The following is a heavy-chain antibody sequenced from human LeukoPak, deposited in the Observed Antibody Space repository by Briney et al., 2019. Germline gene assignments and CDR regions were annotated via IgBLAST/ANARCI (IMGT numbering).Heavy chain of an antibody. Sequence: ASVKVSCKASGYTFTSYGISWVRRAPGQGLEWMGWISAYNGNTTYAQKLQGRVTMTTDTSTSTAYMELRSLRSDDTAVYYCARGVGSYAAPRSANWFDPWGQGTLVTVSS. J-gene: IGHJ5*02. CDR3: ARGVGSYAAPRSANWFDP. CDR2: ISAYNGNT. CDR1: GYTFTSYG. V-gene: IGHV1-18*01. D-gene: IGHD3-16*01.